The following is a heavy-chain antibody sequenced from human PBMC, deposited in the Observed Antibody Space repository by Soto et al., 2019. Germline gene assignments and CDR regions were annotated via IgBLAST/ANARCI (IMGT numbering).Heavy chain of an antibody. CDR3: ARTRSCGYYEWGKGSYSCFDP. Sequence: SETLSLTCTVSSGSMSNDFWSWIRQPPGKGLEWIGYIFYSGTTNYNPSLKSRVTISVDTSKNQFSLKVTSVTAADTAVYYCARTRSCGYYEWGKGSYSCFDPWARET. CDR2: IFYSGTT. J-gene: IGHJ5*02. D-gene: IGHD6-19*01. CDR1: SGSMSNDF. V-gene: IGHV4-59*01.